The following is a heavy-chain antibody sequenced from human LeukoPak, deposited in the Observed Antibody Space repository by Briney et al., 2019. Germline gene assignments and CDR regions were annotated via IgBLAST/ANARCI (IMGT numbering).Heavy chain of an antibody. J-gene: IGHJ4*02. CDR2: IYYSGST. CDR3: AREAYYDSSGALLDY. CDR1: GGSISSSSYY. Sequence: SETLSLTCTVSGGSISSSSYYWGWIRQPPGKGLEWIGSIYYSGSTYYNPSLKSRVTISVDTSKNQFSLKLSSVTAADTAVYYCAREAYYDSSGALLDYWGQGTLVTVSS. V-gene: IGHV4-39*07. D-gene: IGHD3-22*01.